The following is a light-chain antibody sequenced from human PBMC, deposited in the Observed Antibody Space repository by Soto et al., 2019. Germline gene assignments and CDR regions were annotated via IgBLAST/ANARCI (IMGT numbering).Light chain of an antibody. CDR1: RSDVGGYNY. V-gene: IGLV2-8*01. J-gene: IGLJ2*01. CDR3: SSYAGSNIPVV. CDR2: EVS. Sequence: QSVLTQPPSASGSPGQSVTISCTGTRSDVGGYNYVSWYQQHPGKAPKLMIYEVSKRPSGVPDRFSGSKSGNTASLTVSGLQAEDEADYYCSSYAGSNIPVVFGGGTKLTVL.